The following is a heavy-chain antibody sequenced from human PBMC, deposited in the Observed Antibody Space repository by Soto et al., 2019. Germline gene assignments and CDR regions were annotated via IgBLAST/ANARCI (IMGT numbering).Heavy chain of an antibody. CDR2: IYYSGST. J-gene: IGHJ6*02. D-gene: IGHD3-10*01. Sequence: AETLSLTCTVSGGSISSYYWSWIRQPPGKGLEWIGYIYYSGSTNYNPSLKSRVTISVDTSKNQFSLKLSSVTAADTAVYYCARGANVLIWFGESTPGYYGMDVWGQGTTVTVSS. CDR3: ARGANVLIWFGESTPGYYGMDV. V-gene: IGHV4-59*01. CDR1: GGSISSYY.